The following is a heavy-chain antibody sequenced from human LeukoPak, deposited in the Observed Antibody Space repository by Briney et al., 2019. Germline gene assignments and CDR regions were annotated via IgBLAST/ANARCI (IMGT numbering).Heavy chain of an antibody. D-gene: IGHD3-22*01. J-gene: IGHJ4*02. CDR3: ARKYYYDSSGHFDY. Sequence: ETLSLTCTVSGGSISSYYWSWVRQAPGKGLEWVSSISSSSTYIYYADSLKGRFTISRDNAKNSLYLQMNSLRAEDTAVYYCARKYYYDSSGHFDYWGQGTLVTVSS. CDR2: ISSSSTYI. CDR1: GGSISSYY. V-gene: IGHV3-21*01.